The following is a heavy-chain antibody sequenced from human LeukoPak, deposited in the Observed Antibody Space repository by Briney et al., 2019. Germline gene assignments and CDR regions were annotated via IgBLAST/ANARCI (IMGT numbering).Heavy chain of an antibody. D-gene: IGHD3-16*01. V-gene: IGHV4-39*01. CDR2: IYYSGST. J-gene: IGHJ4*02. CDR3: ARSFMTTRGYFDY. CDR1: GGSISSSSYY. Sequence: SETLSLTCTVSGGSISSSSYYWGWIRQPPGKGLEWIGSIYYSGSTYYNPSLKSRVTISVDTSKNQFSLKLSSVTAADTAVYYCARSFMTTRGYFDYWGQGTLVTVSS.